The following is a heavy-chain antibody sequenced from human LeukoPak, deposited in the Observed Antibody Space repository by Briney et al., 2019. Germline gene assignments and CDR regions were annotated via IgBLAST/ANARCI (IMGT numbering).Heavy chain of an antibody. V-gene: IGHV4-59*01. CDR2: IYYSGST. D-gene: IGHD6-13*01. J-gene: IGHJ1*01. Sequence: PSETLSLTCTVSGGSISSYYWSWIRQPPGKGLEWIGYIYYSGSTNYNPSLKSRVTISVDTSKNQFSLKLSSVTAADTAVYYCASHGIAAAGFAEYIQHWGQGTLVTVSS. CDR1: GGSISSYY. CDR3: ASHGIAAAGFAEYIQH.